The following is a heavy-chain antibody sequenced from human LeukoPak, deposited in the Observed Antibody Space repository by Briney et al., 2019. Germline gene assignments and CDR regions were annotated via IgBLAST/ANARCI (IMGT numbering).Heavy chain of an antibody. Sequence: PGRSLRLSCAASGFTFDDYAMHWVRQAPGKGLEWVSGISWNSGSIGYADSVKGRFTISRDNAKNSLYLQMNSLRAEDTALYYCAKDYCSGGSCYSAFFDHWGQGTLVTVSS. J-gene: IGHJ4*02. V-gene: IGHV3-9*01. CDR1: GFTFDDYA. CDR2: ISWNSGSI. CDR3: AKDYCSGGSCYSAFFDH. D-gene: IGHD2-15*01.